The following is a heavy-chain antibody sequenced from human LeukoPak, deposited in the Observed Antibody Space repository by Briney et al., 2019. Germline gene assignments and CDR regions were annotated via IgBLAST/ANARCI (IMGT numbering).Heavy chain of an antibody. D-gene: IGHD2-2*02. V-gene: IGHV4-30-2*01. CDR1: GGSISSGGYY. CDR3: ARDVYCSSTSCYIGAFDI. J-gene: IGHJ3*02. CDR2: IYHSGST. Sequence: PSETLSLTCTVSGGSISSGGYYWSWIRQPPGKGLEWIGYIYHSGSTYYNPSLKSRVTISVDRSKNQFSLKLSSVTAADTAVYYCARDVYCSSTSCYIGAFDIWGQGIMVTVSS.